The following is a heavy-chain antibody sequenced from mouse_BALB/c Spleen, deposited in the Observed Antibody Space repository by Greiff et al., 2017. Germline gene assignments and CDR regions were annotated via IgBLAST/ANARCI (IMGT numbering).Heavy chain of an antibody. Sequence: QVQLQQSGAELAKPGASVKMSCKASGYTFTSYWMHWVKQRPGQGLEWIGYINPSTGYTEYNQKFKDKATLTADKSSSTAYMQLSSLTSEDSAVYYCARSRTGTGYFDYGGQGTTLTVSS. CDR1: GYTFTSYW. J-gene: IGHJ2*01. V-gene: IGHV1-7*01. CDR3: ARSRTGTGYFDY. CDR2: INPSTGYT. D-gene: IGHD4-1*01.